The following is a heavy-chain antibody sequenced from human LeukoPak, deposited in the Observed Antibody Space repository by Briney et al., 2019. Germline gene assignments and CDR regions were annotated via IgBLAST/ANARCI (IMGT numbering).Heavy chain of an antibody. Sequence: SETLSLTCTVSGGSISSGGYYWSWIRQHPGKGLEWIGYIYYSGSTYYNPSLKSRVTISLDTSDYQFSLKLSSVTAADTAVYYCARGWYAWYFDLWGRGTLVTVSS. D-gene: IGHD6-13*01. CDR3: ARGWYAWYFDL. CDR2: IYYSGST. J-gene: IGHJ2*01. V-gene: IGHV4-31*03. CDR1: GGSISSGGYY.